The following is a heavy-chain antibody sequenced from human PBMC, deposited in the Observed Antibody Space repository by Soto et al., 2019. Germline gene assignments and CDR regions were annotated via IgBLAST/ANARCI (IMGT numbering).Heavy chain of an antibody. V-gene: IGHV1-18*01. CDR2: ISAHNGNT. D-gene: IGHD1-1*01. CDR3: ARGRYGDY. Sequence: QVQLVQSGAEVKKPGASVKVSCKGSGYAFTTYGITWVRQAPGQGLEWMGWISAHNGNTNYAQKPQGRVTVTRDTSTSTAYMELRTLRSDDTAVYYCARGRYGDYWGQGSLGTVSS. J-gene: IGHJ4*02. CDR1: GYAFTTYG.